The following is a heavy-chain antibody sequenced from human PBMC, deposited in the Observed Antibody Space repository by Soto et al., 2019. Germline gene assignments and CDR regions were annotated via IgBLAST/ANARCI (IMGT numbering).Heavy chain of an antibody. Sequence: GGSLRLSCAASGFTFSSYAMHWVRQAPGKGLEWVAVISYDGSNKYYADSVKGRFTIFRDNSKNTLYLQMNSLRAEDTAVYYCARVPLSGYYVDYWGQGTLVTVSS. D-gene: IGHD3-22*01. CDR2: ISYDGSNK. J-gene: IGHJ4*02. V-gene: IGHV3-30-3*01. CDR1: GFTFSSYA. CDR3: ARVPLSGYYVDY.